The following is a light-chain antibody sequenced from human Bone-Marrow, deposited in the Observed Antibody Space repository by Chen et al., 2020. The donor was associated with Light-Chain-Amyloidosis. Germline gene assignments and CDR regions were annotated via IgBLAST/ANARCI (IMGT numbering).Light chain of an antibody. CDR2: QDS. CDR1: DLPTKY. J-gene: IGLJ2*01. CDR3: QAWDSSTVV. Sequence: SNELTQPPSMSLSPGQKATITCSGDDLPTKYAYWYQQKPGQSPVLVIYQDSTRPSGIPERFSGSNSGNTATLTISGTQAMDEADYYCQAWDSSTVVFGGGTKLTVL. V-gene: IGLV3-1*01.